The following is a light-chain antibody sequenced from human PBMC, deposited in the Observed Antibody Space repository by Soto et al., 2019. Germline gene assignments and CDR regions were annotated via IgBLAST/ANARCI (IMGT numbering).Light chain of an antibody. V-gene: IGLV2-14*01. J-gene: IGLJ1*01. CDR2: EVS. Sequence: QSVLTQPASVSGSPGQSITISCTGTSSDVGGYNYVSRYQQHPGKAPKLMIYEVSNRPSGVPNRFSGSKSGNTASLTISGLQAEDEADYYCSSYTSSSTYVFGTGTKLTVL. CDR1: SSDVGGYNY. CDR3: SSYTSSSTYV.